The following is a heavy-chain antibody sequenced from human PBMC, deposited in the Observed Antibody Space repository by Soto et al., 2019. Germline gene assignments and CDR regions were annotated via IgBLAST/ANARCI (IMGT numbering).Heavy chain of an antibody. D-gene: IGHD6-13*01. CDR3: TSRGLIAAAGTRYFDY. V-gene: IGHV3-73*01. CDR1: GFTFSGSV. CDR2: IRNKANSYAT. J-gene: IGHJ4*02. Sequence: GGSKRLSCAASGFTFSGSVMHWVRQTSGKGLEWVGRIRNKANSYATAYAASVKGRFTISRDDSKNTAYLQMNSLKTEDTAVYYCTSRGLIAAAGTRYFDYWGQGTLVTVSS.